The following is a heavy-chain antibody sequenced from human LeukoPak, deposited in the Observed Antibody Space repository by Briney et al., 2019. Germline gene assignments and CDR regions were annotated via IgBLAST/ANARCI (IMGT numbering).Heavy chain of an antibody. Sequence: SSETLSLTCAVYGGSFSGYYWSWIRQPPGKGLEWIGEINHSGSTNYNPSLKSRVTISVDTSKNQFSLKLSSVTAADTAVYYCARVPIAAAFDYWGQGTLVTVSS. J-gene: IGHJ4*02. CDR2: INHSGST. D-gene: IGHD6-13*01. V-gene: IGHV4-34*01. CDR1: GGSFSGYY. CDR3: ARVPIAAAFDY.